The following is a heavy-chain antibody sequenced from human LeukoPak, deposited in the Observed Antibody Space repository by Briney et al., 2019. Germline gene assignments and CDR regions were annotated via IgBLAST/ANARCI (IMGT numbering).Heavy chain of an antibody. CDR2: IYYSGST. D-gene: IGHD3-16*01. CDR3: VRGSTLRHYQY. Sequence: SETLSLTCTVSGGSISGSSYYWGWIRRPPGKGLEWIGSIYYSGSTYYNPSLKSRVTVSVDTSKNQFSLKLSSVTAADTAVYYCVRGSTLRHYQYWGQGTLVTVSS. CDR1: GGSISGSSYY. J-gene: IGHJ4*02. V-gene: IGHV4-39*01.